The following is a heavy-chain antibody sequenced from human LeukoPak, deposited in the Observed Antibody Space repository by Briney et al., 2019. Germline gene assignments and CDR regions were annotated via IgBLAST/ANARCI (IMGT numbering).Heavy chain of an antibody. J-gene: IGHJ6*03. CDR1: GGSISSSSYY. CDR3: ARSVEGYCSGGSCYSYYYYMDV. V-gene: IGHV4-39*07. D-gene: IGHD2-15*01. Sequence: PSETLSLTCTVSGGSISSSSYYWGWIRQPPGKGLEWIGSISNSGSTYYNPSLKSRVTISVDTSNNQFSLKLSSVTAADTAVYYCARSVEGYCSGGSCYSYYYYMDVWGKGTTVTVSS. CDR2: ISNSGST.